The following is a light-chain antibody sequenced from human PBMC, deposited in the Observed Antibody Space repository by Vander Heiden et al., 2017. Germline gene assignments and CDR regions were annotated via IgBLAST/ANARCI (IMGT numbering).Light chain of an antibody. CDR2: VNS. CDR1: SSNIGEGYE. Sequence: QSVLTQPPSVSGAPGQTVPICCTGSSSNIGEGYELHWYLQLPGTAPKLLIYVNSNRPSGAPYRFSRSKFGTSASLSITWLQAEDEADYYCQSYDSSLSGSVFGGGTKLTVL. V-gene: IGLV1-40*01. CDR3: QSYDSSLSGSV. J-gene: IGLJ2*01.